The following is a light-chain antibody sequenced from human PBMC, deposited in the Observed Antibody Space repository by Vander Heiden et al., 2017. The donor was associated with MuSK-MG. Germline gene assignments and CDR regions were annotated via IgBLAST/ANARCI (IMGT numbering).Light chain of an antibody. V-gene: IGKV1-39*01. Sequence: DIQMTQCPSSLSASVGDRVTITCRASQSISSYLNRHQHKAGKAPKLLIYAVSSLHSGDPSRSTARQSATDFTLSIRSLQLEDFTTYFCRQRETTPRTFSQGTKVEIK. CDR2: AVS. J-gene: IGKJ1*01. CDR1: QSISSY. CDR3: RQRETTPRT.